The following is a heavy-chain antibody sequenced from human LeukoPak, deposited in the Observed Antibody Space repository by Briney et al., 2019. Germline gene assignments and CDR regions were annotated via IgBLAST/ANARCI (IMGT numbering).Heavy chain of an antibody. CDR1: GGTFSSYA. J-gene: IGHJ5*02. CDR3: ARDGPRPFDP. V-gene: IGHV1-69*04. Sequence: SVKVSCKASGGTFSSYAISWVRQAPEQGLEWMGRIIPILGIANYAQKFQGRVTVTADKSTSTAYMELSSLRSEDTAVYYCARDGPRPFDPWGQGTLVTVSS. CDR2: IIPILGIA.